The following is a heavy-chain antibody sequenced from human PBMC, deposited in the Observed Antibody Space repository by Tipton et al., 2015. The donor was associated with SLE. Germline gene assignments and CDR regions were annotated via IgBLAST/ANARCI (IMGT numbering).Heavy chain of an antibody. Sequence: SLRLSCAASRFTFSTYGMRWVRQSPEKGLEWVSSISGSDGRTYYADPVKGRFTISTDNAKNNLYLQMSSLRVEDTAVYYCAKRSDSYYYMDVWGRGTTVTVSS. V-gene: IGHV3-23*01. CDR1: RFTFSTYG. CDR2: ISGSDGRT. J-gene: IGHJ6*03. CDR3: AKRSDSYYYMDV.